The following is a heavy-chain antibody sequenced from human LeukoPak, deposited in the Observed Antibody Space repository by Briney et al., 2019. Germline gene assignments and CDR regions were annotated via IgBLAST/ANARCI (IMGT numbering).Heavy chain of an antibody. CDR1: GGSMSSYY. V-gene: IGHV4-59*01. D-gene: IGHD1-1*01. J-gene: IGHJ4*02. CDR3: TRVGPSLHWNPDY. CDR2: ISYNGKT. Sequence: SETLSLTCTVSGGSMSSYYWMWIRQPPGKGLEWIGSISYNGKTNHNPSLKSRVTISVDTSKNQFSLKLSSVTAADTAVHYCTRVGPSLHWNPDYWRQGTLVTVSS.